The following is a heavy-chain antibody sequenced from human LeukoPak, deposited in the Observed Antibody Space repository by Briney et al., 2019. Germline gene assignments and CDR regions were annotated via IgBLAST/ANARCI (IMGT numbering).Heavy chain of an antibody. D-gene: IGHD3-22*01. CDR2: ISGSGGST. CDR1: GFTFSSYA. Sequence: GGSLRLSCAASGFTFSSYAMSWVRQAPGKGLEWVSAISGSGGSTYYADPVKGRFTISRDNSKSTLYLQMSSLGAEDTAVYYCPSHEGRITMIVVVIQSWGQGTLVTVSS. J-gene: IGHJ4*02. CDR3: PSHEGRITMIVVVIQS. V-gene: IGHV3-23*01.